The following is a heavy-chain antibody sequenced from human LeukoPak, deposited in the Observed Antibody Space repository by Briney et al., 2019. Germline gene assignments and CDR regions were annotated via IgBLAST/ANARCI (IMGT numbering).Heavy chain of an antibody. CDR2: IYLSGRT. D-gene: IGHD3/OR15-3a*01. Sequence: PSETLSLTRSVSGGSISSSPYWWGWVRQPPGRGLEWIGSIYLSGRTFYHPSLEGRVTISADTSMIPFSMCLASVTHAGTLVSYCTRREYGTGFDYGGQGTVVTVSS. J-gene: IGHJ4*02. CDR3: TRREYGTGFDY. CDR1: GGSISSSPYW. V-gene: IGHV4-39*01.